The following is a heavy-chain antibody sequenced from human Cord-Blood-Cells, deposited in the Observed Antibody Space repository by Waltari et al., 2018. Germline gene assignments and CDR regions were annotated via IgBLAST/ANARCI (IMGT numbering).Heavy chain of an antibody. CDR3: ARGVVWYYYGSGSYYFDY. D-gene: IGHD3-10*01. Sequence: QVQLQQWGAGLLKPSETLSLTCAVYGGSFSGYYWSWIRQPPGKGLEWIGEINHSGSHNSNPSLKSRVTISVDTSKNQFSLKLSSVTAADTAVYYCARGVVWYYYGSGSYYFDYWGQGTLVTVSS. CDR1: GGSFSGYY. J-gene: IGHJ4*02. CDR2: INHSGSH. V-gene: IGHV4-34*01.